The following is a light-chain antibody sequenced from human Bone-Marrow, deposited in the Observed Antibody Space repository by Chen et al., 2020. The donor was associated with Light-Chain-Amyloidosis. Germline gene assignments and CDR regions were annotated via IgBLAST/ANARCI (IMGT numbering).Light chain of an antibody. V-gene: IGLV3-21*02. CDR3: QVWDRSSDRTV. J-gene: IGLJ3*02. Sequence: SYVLTQPSSVSVAPGQTATIACGGNNIGSTSVHWYQQTPGQAPLLVVYDDSDRPSGIPERLWGSNSGNTATLTSSRVEAGDEADYYCQVWDRSSDRTVFGGGTKLTVL. CDR2: DDS. CDR1: NIGSTS.